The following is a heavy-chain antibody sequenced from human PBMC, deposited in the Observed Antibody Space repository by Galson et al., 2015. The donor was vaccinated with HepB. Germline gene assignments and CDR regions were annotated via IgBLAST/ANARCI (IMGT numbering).Heavy chain of an antibody. Sequence: SLRLSCAASGFTFSDYRMNWVRQAPGKGLEWVSHISGDSRIIYYADSAKGRFTISRDDAKNSLYLQMNSLRAEDTAIYYCARDCGHSYANDYWGQGTLVTVSS. CDR1: GFTFSDYR. D-gene: IGHD5-18*01. CDR3: ARDCGHSYANDY. CDR2: ISGDSRII. J-gene: IGHJ4*02. V-gene: IGHV3-48*04.